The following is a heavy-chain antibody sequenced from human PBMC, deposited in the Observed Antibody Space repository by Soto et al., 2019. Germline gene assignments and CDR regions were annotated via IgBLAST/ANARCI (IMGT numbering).Heavy chain of an antibody. D-gene: IGHD5-12*01. J-gene: IGHJ4*02. CDR2: IYYSGST. CDR3: ARYIVATDYYFDY. CDR1: GGSISSGDYY. Sequence: SETLSLTCTVSGGSISSGDYYWSWIRQPPGKGLEWIGYIYYSGSTYYNPSLKSRVTISVDTSKNQFSLKLSSVTAADTAVYYCARYIVATDYYFDYWGQGTLVTVSS. V-gene: IGHV4-30-4*01.